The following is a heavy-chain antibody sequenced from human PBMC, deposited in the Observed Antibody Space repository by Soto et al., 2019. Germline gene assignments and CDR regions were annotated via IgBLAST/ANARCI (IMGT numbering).Heavy chain of an antibody. V-gene: IGHV4-4*02. D-gene: IGHD1-26*01. CDR2: IYHSGST. Sequence: QVQLQESGPGLVKPSGTLSLTCAVVGGSISNSNWWTWVRQPPGKGLEWIGEIYHSGSTNYNSSLMSRVTISLDKVNNQFSQKLTSVTAADTAVYYCAHRPIVGAAIWGQGTLVTVSP. J-gene: IGHJ4*02. CDR1: GGSISNSNW. CDR3: AHRPIVGAAI.